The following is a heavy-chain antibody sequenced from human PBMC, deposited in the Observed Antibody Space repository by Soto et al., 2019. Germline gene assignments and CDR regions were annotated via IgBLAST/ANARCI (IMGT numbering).Heavy chain of an antibody. D-gene: IGHD6-13*01. J-gene: IGHJ5*02. V-gene: IGHV4-31*03. CDR3: ARETLSSSSWYGWFDP. CDR2: IYYSGST. CDR1: GGSISSGGYY. Sequence: PSETLSLTCTVSGGSISSGGYYWSWIRQHPGKGLEWIGYIYYSGSTYYNPSLKSRVTISVDTSKNQFSLKLSSVTAADTAVYYCARETLSSSSWYGWFDPWGQGTLVTVSS.